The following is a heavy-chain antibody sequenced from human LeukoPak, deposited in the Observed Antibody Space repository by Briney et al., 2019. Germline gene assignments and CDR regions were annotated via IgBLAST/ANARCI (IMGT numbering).Heavy chain of an antibody. D-gene: IGHD5-24*01. V-gene: IGHV3-23*01. J-gene: IGHJ4*02. Sequence: PGGSLRPSCAASGFTFSSYTVAWVRQAPGKGLEWVSAISGSGGSTYYADSVKGRFTISRDNSKNRLYLQVDSLRSEDTAMYYCARGGYIDALNCWGRGTLVTVSS. CDR1: GFTFSSYT. CDR3: ARGGYIDALNC. CDR2: ISGSGGST.